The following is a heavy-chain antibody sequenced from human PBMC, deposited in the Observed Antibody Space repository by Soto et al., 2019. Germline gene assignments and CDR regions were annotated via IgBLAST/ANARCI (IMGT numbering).Heavy chain of an antibody. CDR2: IYPGDSDT. CDR3: ARLPYCSGGSCYSGFGMDV. J-gene: IGHJ6*02. V-gene: IGHV5-51*01. Sequence: GEYLKISCKGSGYSFTSYWIGWVRQMPGKGLEWMGIIYPGDSDTRYSPSFQGQVTISADKSISTAYVQWSSLKASDTAMYYCARLPYCSGGSCYSGFGMDVWGQGTTVTVSS. D-gene: IGHD2-15*01. CDR1: GYSFTSYW.